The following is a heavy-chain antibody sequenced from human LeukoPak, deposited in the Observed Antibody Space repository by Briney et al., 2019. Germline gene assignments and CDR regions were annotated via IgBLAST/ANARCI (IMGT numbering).Heavy chain of an antibody. CDR3: ARDRTFKVRGVNDGFDI. Sequence: ASVKVSCKASGYTFTGYYMHWVRQAPGQGLEWMGWINPNSGATNYAQKFQGRVSMTRDTSISTAYMELSRLRSDDTAVYYCARDRTFKVRGVNDGFDIWGQGTMVTVSS. J-gene: IGHJ3*02. V-gene: IGHV1-2*02. D-gene: IGHD3-10*01. CDR2: INPNSGAT. CDR1: GYTFTGYY.